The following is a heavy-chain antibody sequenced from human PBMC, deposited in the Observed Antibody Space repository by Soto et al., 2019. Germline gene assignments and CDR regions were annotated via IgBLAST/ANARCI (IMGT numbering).Heavy chain of an antibody. J-gene: IGHJ4*02. Sequence: PGGSLRLSCTASGFTFSSYAMSWVRQAPGKGLEWVSAISGSGGSTYYADSVKGRFTISRDNSKNTLYLQMNSLRAEDTAVYYCAKDFGFWSGYPDYWGQGTLVTVSS. CDR1: GFTFSSYA. D-gene: IGHD3-3*01. CDR2: ISGSGGST. V-gene: IGHV3-23*01. CDR3: AKDFGFWSGYPDY.